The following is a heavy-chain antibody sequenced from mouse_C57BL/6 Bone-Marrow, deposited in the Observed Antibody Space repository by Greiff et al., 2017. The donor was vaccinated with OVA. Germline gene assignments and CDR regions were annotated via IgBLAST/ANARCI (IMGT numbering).Heavy chain of an antibody. CDR3: ARSSLYYYGSSWGFAY. CDR2: IYPRSGNT. J-gene: IGHJ3*01. D-gene: IGHD1-1*01. Sequence: VQLKESGAELARPGASVKLSCKASGYTFTSYGISWVKQRTGQGLEWIGEIYPRSGNTYYNEKFKGKATLTADKSSSTAYMELRSLTSEDSAVYFCARSSLYYYGSSWGFAYWGQGTLVTVSA. CDR1: GYTFTSYG. V-gene: IGHV1-81*01.